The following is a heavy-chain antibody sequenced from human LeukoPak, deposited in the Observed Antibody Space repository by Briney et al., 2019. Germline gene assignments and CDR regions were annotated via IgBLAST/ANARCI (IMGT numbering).Heavy chain of an antibody. J-gene: IGHJ3*02. CDR2: ISYDGSNK. Sequence: PGGSLRLSCAASGFTFSSYGMHWVRQAPGKGLEWVAVISYDGSNKYYADSVKGRFTISRDNSKNTLYLQMNSLRAEDTAVYYCAKNRWAAAVAFDIWGQGTMVTVSS. CDR1: GFTFSSYG. D-gene: IGHD6-13*01. V-gene: IGHV3-30*18. CDR3: AKNRWAAAVAFDI.